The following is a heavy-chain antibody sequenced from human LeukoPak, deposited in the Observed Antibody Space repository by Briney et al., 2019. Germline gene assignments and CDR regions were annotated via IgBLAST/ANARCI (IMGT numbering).Heavy chain of an antibody. CDR3: ARDTRMITFGGVIVPTFDY. D-gene: IGHD3-16*02. Sequence: TGESLRLSCATSGFEFDHCSMNWVRQAPGKGLEWISYVTGDSKGIYYADSVKGRFTISRDNAKNSLDLQMNSLRAEDTAVYYCARDTRMITFGGVIVPTFDYWGQGTLVTVSS. CDR1: GFEFDHCS. V-gene: IGHV3-48*04. CDR2: VTGDSKGI. J-gene: IGHJ4*02.